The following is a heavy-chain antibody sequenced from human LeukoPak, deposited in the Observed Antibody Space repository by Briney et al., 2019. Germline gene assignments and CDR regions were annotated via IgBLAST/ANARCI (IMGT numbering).Heavy chain of an antibody. CDR1: GFTFSSYA. D-gene: IGHD3-10*01. V-gene: IGHV3-23*01. J-gene: IGHJ4*02. CDR2: ISGSGGST. Sequence: GGSLRLSCAASGFTFSSYAMSWVRQAPGKGLEWVSAISGSGGSTYYADSVKGRFTISRDNSKNTLYLQMNSLRAEDTAVYYCAREEATGQAYYYGSGSLWGQGTLVTVSS. CDR3: AREEATGQAYYYGSGSL.